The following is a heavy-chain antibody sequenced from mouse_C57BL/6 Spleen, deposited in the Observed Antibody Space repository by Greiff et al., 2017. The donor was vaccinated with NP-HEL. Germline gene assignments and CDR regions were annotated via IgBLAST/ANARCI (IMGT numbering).Heavy chain of an antibody. V-gene: IGHV7-3*01. CDR2: IRNKANGYTT. J-gene: IGHJ1*03. CDR1: GFTFTDYY. CDR3: ASVEGIYWYFDV. Sequence: EVKVVESGGGLVQPGGSLSLSCAASGFTFTDYYMSWVRQPPGKALEWLGFIRNKANGYTTEYSASVKGRFTISRDNSQSILYLQMNALRAEDSATYYCASVEGIYWYFDVWGTGTTVTVSS.